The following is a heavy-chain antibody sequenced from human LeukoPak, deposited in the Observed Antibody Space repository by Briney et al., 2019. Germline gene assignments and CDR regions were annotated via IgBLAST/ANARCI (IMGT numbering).Heavy chain of an antibody. CDR2: IYYSGST. J-gene: IGHJ4*02. D-gene: IGHD6-19*01. CDR3: ATHTRLVPFNY. CDR1: GGSISSYY. Sequence: SETLSLTCTVSGGSISSYYWSWIRQPPGKGLEWIGYIYYSGSTNYNPSLKSRVTISVDTSKNQFSLKLSSVTAADTAVYYCATHTRLVPFNYWGRGTLVTVSS. V-gene: IGHV4-59*08.